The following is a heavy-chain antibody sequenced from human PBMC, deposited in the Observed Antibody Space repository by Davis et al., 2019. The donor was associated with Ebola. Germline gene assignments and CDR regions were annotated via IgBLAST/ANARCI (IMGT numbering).Heavy chain of an antibody. CDR1: GGSFSGYY. V-gene: IGHV4-34*01. J-gene: IGHJ4*02. CDR2: INHSGST. CDR3: AKSGYSYGSLPDY. Sequence: PSETLSLTCAVYGGSFSGYYWSWIRQPPGKGLEWIGEINHSGSTNYIPSLKSRVTISVDTSKNQFSLKLSSVTAADTAVYYCAKSGYSYGSLPDYWGQGTLVTVSS. D-gene: IGHD5-18*01.